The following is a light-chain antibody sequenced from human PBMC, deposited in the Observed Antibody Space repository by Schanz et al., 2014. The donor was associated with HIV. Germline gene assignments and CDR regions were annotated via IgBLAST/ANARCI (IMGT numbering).Light chain of an antibody. CDR3: QQYGSSLL. J-gene: IGKJ4*01. Sequence: EIVLTQSPATLSLSPGERATLSCRASQSVSIFLAWYQQKPGQAPRLLIYGASSRATGIPDRFSGSGSGTDFTLTISRLEPEDFAVYYCQQYGSSLLFGGGTKVEIK. CDR2: GAS. V-gene: IGKV3-20*01. CDR1: QSVSIF.